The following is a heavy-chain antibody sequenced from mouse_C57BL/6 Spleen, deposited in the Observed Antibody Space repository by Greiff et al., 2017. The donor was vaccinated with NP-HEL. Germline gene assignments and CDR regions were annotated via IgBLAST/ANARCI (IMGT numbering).Heavy chain of an antibody. V-gene: IGHV1-69*01. Sequence: QQSCKASGYTFTSYWMHWVKQRPGQGLEWIGEIDPSASYTNYYQKFIGKSTLTVDKSSSTAYMKLSSLTSEAAAVYYCARGGYYDYDRGFDYWGQGTTLTVSS. D-gene: IGHD2-4*01. CDR2: IDPSASYT. CDR3: ARGGYYDYDRGFDY. CDR1: GYTFTSYW. J-gene: IGHJ2*01.